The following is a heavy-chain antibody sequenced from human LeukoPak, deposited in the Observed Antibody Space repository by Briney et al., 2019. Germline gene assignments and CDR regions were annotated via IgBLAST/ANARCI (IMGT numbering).Heavy chain of an antibody. D-gene: IGHD2-2*01. CDR2: IGSSSTYV. J-gene: IGHJ4*02. V-gene: IGHV3-21*01. CDR1: GFTFSSYS. Sequence: GGSLRLSCAASGFTFSSYSVNWVRQAPGKGLEWVSSIGSSSTYVYYADSVKGRFTISRDNAKNSLYLRMNSLTAEDTAVYYCARDRAQTPSTSCFDYWGQGTLVTVSS. CDR3: ARDRAQTPSTSCFDY.